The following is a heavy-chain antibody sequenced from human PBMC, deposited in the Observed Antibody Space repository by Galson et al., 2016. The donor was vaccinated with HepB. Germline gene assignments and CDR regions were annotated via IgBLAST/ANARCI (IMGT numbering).Heavy chain of an antibody. CDR1: GFTFSNYW. Sequence: SLRLSCAASGFTFSNYWMSWVRQAPGEGLEWLVNTKQDGTQKDYVDSLKGRFTISRDNAKNSLYLQMNSLRVEDTAVYYCAREGKGGFDIWGQGTMVTVSS. J-gene: IGHJ3*02. V-gene: IGHV3-7*01. CDR2: TKQDGTQK. D-gene: IGHD2-15*01. CDR3: AREGKGGFDI.